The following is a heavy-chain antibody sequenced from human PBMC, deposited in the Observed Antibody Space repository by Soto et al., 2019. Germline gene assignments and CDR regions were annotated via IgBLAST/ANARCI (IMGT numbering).Heavy chain of an antibody. V-gene: IGHV3-53*01. D-gene: IGHD4-17*01. J-gene: IGHJ6*02. CDR2: IYSGGST. CDR3: ARDGTYGDYAGHYYYYGLDV. Sequence: PGGSLRLSCAASGFTVSSNYMSWVRQAPGKGLEWVSVIYSGGSTYYADSVKGRFTISRDNSKNTLYLQMNSLRAEDTAVYYCARDGTYGDYAGHYYYYGLDVWGQGTTVTLSS. CDR1: GFTVSSNY.